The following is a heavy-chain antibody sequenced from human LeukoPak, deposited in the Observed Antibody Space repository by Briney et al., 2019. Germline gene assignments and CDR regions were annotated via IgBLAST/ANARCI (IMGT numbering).Heavy chain of an antibody. CDR2: INHSGRT. D-gene: IGHD2-2*01. J-gene: IGHJ2*01. CDR1: GGSFSGFY. V-gene: IGHV4-34*01. Sequence: SETLSLTCAVYGGSFSGFYWSWIRQPPGNGLEWIGEINHSGRTNYNPSLKSRVTISVDTSKNQFSLRLSSVTAADTAVYYCARVRRGYDYWYFELWGRGTLVTVSS. CDR3: ARVRRGYDYWYFEL.